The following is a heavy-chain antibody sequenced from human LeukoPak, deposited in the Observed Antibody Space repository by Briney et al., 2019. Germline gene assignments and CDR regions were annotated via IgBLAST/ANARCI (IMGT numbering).Heavy chain of an antibody. D-gene: IGHD2-2*01. Sequence: PGGSLRLSCAASGFTFSSYGMHWVRQAPGKGLEWVAVIWYGGSNKYYADSVKGRFTISRDNSKNTLYLQMSSLRAEDTAVYYCARAGYCSSTSCRIYYYYMDVWGKGTTVTVSS. V-gene: IGHV3-33*08. CDR2: IWYGGSNK. J-gene: IGHJ6*03. CDR1: GFTFSSYG. CDR3: ARAGYCSSTSCRIYYYYMDV.